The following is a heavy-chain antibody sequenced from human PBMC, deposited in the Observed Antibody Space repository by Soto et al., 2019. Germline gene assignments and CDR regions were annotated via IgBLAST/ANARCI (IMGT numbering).Heavy chain of an antibody. CDR3: ASLIAVAGTIVDV. J-gene: IGHJ6*02. CDR2: IYSGGST. Sequence: GGSLRLSCAASGFTVSSNYMSWVRQAPGKGLEGVSVIYSGGSTYYADSVKGRFTISRDNSKNTLYLQMNSLRAEDTAVYYCASLIAVAGTIVDVWGQGTTVTVSS. D-gene: IGHD6-19*01. CDR1: GFTVSSNY. V-gene: IGHV3-53*01.